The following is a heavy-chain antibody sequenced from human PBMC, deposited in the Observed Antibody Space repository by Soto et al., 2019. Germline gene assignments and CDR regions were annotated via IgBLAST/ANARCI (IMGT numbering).Heavy chain of an antibody. Sequence: SETQSLTCAVSGGSISSGGYSWSWIRQPPGKGLEWIGYIYHSGSTYYNPSLKSRVTISVDRSKNQFSLKLSSVTAADTAVYYCARVPDRWGQGTLVTVSS. J-gene: IGHJ5*02. CDR1: GGSISSGGYS. D-gene: IGHD2-2*01. V-gene: IGHV4-30-2*01. CDR2: IYHSGST. CDR3: ARVPDR.